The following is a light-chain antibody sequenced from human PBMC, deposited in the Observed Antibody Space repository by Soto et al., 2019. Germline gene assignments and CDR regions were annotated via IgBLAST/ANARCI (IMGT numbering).Light chain of an antibody. V-gene: IGKV3-15*01. CDR2: GAS. Sequence: EIVMTQSPATLSVSPGERATLSCMASQSVSSNLAWYQQKPGQAPRLLIYGASTRATGIPARFSGSGSGTDFTLTISSLQSEDFADYYCQQYNNWPGTFGQGTKVDIK. J-gene: IGKJ1*01. CDR3: QQYNNWPGT. CDR1: QSVSSN.